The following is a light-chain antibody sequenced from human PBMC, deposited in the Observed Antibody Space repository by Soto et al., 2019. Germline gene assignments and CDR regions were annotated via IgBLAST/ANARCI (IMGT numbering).Light chain of an antibody. J-gene: IGKJ5*01. V-gene: IGKV1-39*01. CDR1: QSISSY. Sequence: DIQMTQSPSSLSASVGDRVTITCRASQSISSYLNWYQQKPGKAPKLLSYAASSLQSGVTSRFSGSGSGTDFTLTISSLQPEDFATYYWQQSYSTPITFGQGTRLEIK. CDR3: QQSYSTPIT. CDR2: AAS.